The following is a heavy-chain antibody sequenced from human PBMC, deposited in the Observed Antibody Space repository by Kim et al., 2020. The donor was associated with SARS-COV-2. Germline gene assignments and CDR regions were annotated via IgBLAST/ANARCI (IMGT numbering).Heavy chain of an antibody. Sequence: ASVKVSCKASGYTFTNYCISWVRQAPGQGLEWMGWISADNGNTNYAQKLQGRVTMTTDTSTSTAYMELRSLRSDDTAVYYCAREAMDWELLGWSYYYYMDAWGNGTPVTVS. D-gene: IGHD1-26*01. V-gene: IGHV1-18*01. J-gene: IGHJ6*03. CDR2: ISADNGNT. CDR3: AREAMDWELLGWSYYYYMDA. CDR1: GYTFTNYC.